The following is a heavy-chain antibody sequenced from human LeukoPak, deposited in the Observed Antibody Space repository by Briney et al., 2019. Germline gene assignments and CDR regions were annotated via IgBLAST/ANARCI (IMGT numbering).Heavy chain of an antibody. J-gene: IGHJ6*04. CDR3: AELGITMIGGV. CDR1: GFTFSTYW. CDR2: IKEDGSEK. V-gene: IGHV3-7*01. Sequence: GGSLRLSCTASGFTFSTYWLSWVRQAPGKGLEWVANIKEDGSEKYYVDSVKGRFTISRDNAKNSLYLQMNSLRAEDTAVYYCAELGITMIGGVWGKGTTVTISS. D-gene: IGHD3-10*02.